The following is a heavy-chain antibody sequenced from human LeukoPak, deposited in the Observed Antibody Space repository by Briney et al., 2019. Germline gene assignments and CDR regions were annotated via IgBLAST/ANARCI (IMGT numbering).Heavy chain of an antibody. CDR2: DYPRDSDT. V-gene: IGHV5-51*01. D-gene: IGHD2-21*02. CDR3: ARPGERSRRDWDLDQ. CDR1: GYSFSNYW. Sequence: SRKISSKASGYSFSNYWIGWVRHVRGKGREWIGIDYPRDSDTRYSPSFQGQVTISADKSISTAYLQWSSLKASDTAVYYCARPGERSRRDWDLDQWGQGTLVTVSS. J-gene: IGHJ4*02.